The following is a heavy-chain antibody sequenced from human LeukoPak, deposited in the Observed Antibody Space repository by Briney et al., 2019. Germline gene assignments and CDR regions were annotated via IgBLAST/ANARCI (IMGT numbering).Heavy chain of an antibody. CDR3: VADHYNNHGNSDF. CDR1: GFILTEVS. J-gene: IGHJ4*02. V-gene: IGHV1-24*01. CDR2: FDRENDET. D-gene: IGHD4-11*01. Sequence: ASVKLSCTVSGFILTEVSIHWLRQAPRKGPEWMGSFDRENDETIYSHNFQGRVAMTEDTSADTAYMELTSLRSDDTAVYYCVADHYNNHGNSDFWGQGTLVTVSS.